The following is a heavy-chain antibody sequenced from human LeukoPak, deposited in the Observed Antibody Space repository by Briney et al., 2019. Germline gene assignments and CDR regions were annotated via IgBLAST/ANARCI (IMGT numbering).Heavy chain of an antibody. V-gene: IGHV3-74*01. CDR2: INSDGSST. CDR1: GFIFSRFW. CDR3: ALSSGWYGGLDP. Sequence: GGSLRLSCAACGFIFSRFWMHWVRQDPGKGLVWVSRINSDGSSTSYADSVKGRFTISRDNAKNTLYLQMNSLRAEDTAVYYCALSSGWYGGLDPWGQGTLVTVSS. D-gene: IGHD6-19*01. J-gene: IGHJ5*02.